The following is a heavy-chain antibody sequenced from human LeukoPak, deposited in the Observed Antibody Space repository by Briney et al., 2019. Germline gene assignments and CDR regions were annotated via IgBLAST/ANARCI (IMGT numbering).Heavy chain of an antibody. Sequence: SETLSLTCAVYGGSFSGYYWSWIRQPPGKGLEWIGEINHSGGTYYNASLKSRVTILLDPSKYQFSLKLSSMTAADTAVYYCARSGTYLYSSTHDYWGQGTLITVSS. CDR1: GGSFSGYY. CDR3: ARSGTYLYSSTHDY. J-gene: IGHJ4*02. CDR2: INHSGGT. V-gene: IGHV4-34*01. D-gene: IGHD2-2*01.